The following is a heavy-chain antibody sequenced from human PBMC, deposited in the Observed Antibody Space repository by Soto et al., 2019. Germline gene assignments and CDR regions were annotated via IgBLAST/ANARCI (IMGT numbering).Heavy chain of an antibody. CDR1: GGSISSGGYY. J-gene: IGHJ4*02. CDR3: AAEVGFGPLFDY. D-gene: IGHD3-3*01. CDR2: IYYSGST. V-gene: IGHV4-31*03. Sequence: SETLSLTCTVSGGSISSGGYYWSWIRQHPGKGLEYIGYIYYSGSTYYNPSLKSRVTISVDTSKNQFSLKLSSVTAADTAVHYCAAEVGFGPLFDYWGQGTLVTVSS.